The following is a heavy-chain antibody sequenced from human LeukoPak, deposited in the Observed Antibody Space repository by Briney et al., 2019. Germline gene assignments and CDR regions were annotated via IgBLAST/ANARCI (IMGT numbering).Heavy chain of an antibody. Sequence: HTGGSLRLSCAASGFTFSTYEMNWVRQAPGKGLEWVSYISSSGSTIYYADSVKGRFTISRDNAKSSLYLQINSLRVEDTAVYYCAREGWLDPWGQGTLVIVPS. CDR2: ISSSGSTI. CDR1: GFTFSTYE. CDR3: AREGWLDP. V-gene: IGHV3-48*03. J-gene: IGHJ5*02.